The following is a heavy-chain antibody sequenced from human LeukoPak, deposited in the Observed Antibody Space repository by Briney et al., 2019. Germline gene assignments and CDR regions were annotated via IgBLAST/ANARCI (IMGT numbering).Heavy chain of an antibody. CDR1: GGSFSGYY. J-gene: IGHJ1*01. CDR2: IYYSGTT. V-gene: IGHV4-34*01. Sequence: SETLSLTCAVYGGSFSGYYWSWIRQPPGKGLEWIGSIYYSGTTYYNPPLKSRVTISVDTSKNQFSLKLSSVTAADTAVYYCVRACSGGSCYLSFQHWGQGTLVTVSS. D-gene: IGHD2-15*01. CDR3: VRACSGGSCYLSFQH.